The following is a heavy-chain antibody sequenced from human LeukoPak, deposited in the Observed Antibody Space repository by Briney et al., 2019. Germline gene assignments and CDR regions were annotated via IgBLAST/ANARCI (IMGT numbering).Heavy chain of an antibody. CDR1: GFTFNYHG. D-gene: IGHD3-16*02. CDR2: IWYDGGKK. J-gene: IGHJ4*02. CDR3: AKDGRDWYYDYVWGSYRLSPDY. V-gene: IGHV3-33*06. Sequence: GRPLRLSCTASGFTFNYHGMHWVRQAPGKGLEWVAVIWYDGGKKYYADSVKGRFTISRDNSKNTLYLQMNSLRAEDTAMYYCAKDGRDWYYDYVWGSYRLSPDYWGQGTLVTVSS.